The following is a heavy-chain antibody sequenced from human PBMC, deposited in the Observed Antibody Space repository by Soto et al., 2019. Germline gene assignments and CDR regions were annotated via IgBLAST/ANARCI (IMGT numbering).Heavy chain of an antibody. CDR3: ARHRIAVAGTGYFDY. D-gene: IGHD6-19*01. J-gene: IGHJ4*02. CDR2: IYYSGST. Sequence: QLQLQESGPGLVKPSETLSLTCTVSGGSISSSSYYWGWIRQPPGQGLEWIGSIYYSGSTYYNPSLKSRVTITVDTSKKQFSLKLSSVTAADTAVYYCARHRIAVAGTGYFDYWGQGTLVTVSS. V-gene: IGHV4-39*01. CDR1: GGSISSSSYY.